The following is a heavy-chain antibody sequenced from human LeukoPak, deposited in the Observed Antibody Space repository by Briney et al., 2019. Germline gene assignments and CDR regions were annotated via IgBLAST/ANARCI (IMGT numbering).Heavy chain of an antibody. Sequence: GESLKISCKGSGYSFSSYWIAWVRQMPGKGLEWMGVIYPGDSDTTYSPSFQGQVTISADKSISTAYLQWSSLKASDTAMYYCARHSYSGSYYGKYYFDYWGQGTLVTVSS. CDR1: GYSFSSYW. V-gene: IGHV5-51*01. CDR2: IYPGDSDT. J-gene: IGHJ4*02. D-gene: IGHD1-26*01. CDR3: ARHSYSGSYYGKYYFDY.